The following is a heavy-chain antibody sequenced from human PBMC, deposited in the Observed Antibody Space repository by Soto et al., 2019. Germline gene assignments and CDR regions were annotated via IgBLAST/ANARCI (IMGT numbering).Heavy chain of an antibody. CDR2: IYYSGST. D-gene: IGHD4-17*01. V-gene: IGHV4-39*01. CDR1: GGSISSSSYY. Sequence: LSLTCTVSGGSISSSSYYWGCIRQPPGKGLEWIGSIYYSGSTYYNPSLKSRVTISVDTSKNQFSLKLSSVTAADTAVYYCARGDYGDMYNWFDPWGQGTLVTVSS. J-gene: IGHJ5*02. CDR3: ARGDYGDMYNWFDP.